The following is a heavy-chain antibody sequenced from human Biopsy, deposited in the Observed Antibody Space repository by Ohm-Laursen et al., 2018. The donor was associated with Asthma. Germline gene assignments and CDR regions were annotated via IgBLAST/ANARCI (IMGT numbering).Heavy chain of an antibody. J-gene: IGHJ3*02. D-gene: IGHD1-1*01. V-gene: IGHV3-30*01. CDR1: GFSFSNFA. Sequence: SLRLSCTASGFSFSNFAIHWVRQAPGKGLEWVGVISKDASTQDYADSVKGRFTMARDNSKNTLDLQMNSLREEDTAVYYCVRDGTDDAFDIWGQGTVVSVSS. CDR3: VRDGTDDAFDI. CDR2: ISKDASTQ.